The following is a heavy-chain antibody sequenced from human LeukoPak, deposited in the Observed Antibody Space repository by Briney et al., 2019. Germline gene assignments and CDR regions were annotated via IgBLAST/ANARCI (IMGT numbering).Heavy chain of an antibody. CDR2: ISFDGSNE. D-gene: IGHD2-2*01. CDR3: ARDGATYCSSTSCVRYYYMDV. V-gene: IGHV3-30-3*01. Sequence: GGSLRLSCAASGVTFSSHAMHWVRQAPGKGLEWVAVISFDGSNEYYTDSVKGRFTISRDTSKNTLYLQMYSLRAEDTAVYYCARDGATYCSSTSCVRYYYMDVWGKGTTVTVSS. CDR1: GVTFSSHA. J-gene: IGHJ6*03.